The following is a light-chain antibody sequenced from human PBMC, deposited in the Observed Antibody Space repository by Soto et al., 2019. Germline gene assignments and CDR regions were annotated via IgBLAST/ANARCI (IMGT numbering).Light chain of an antibody. CDR3: QRWFT. Sequence: IQMTQSPSSLSASVGDRVTITCQASQDISTNLNWYQQKPGRAPKLLISDASNLETGVPSRFSGSGSGTHFIFTISSLQPEDIATYYCQRWFTFGGGTKVEIK. CDR2: DAS. CDR1: QDISTN. V-gene: IGKV1-33*01. J-gene: IGKJ4*01.